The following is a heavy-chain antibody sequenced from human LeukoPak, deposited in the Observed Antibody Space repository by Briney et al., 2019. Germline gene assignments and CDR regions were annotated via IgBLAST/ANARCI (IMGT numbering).Heavy chain of an antibody. CDR2: IIPIFGTA. D-gene: IGHD3-3*01. J-gene: IGHJ6*04. CDR3: ARDAGKDYDFLGMDV. V-gene: IGHV1-69*05. Sequence: SVKVSCKASGGTFSSYAISWVRQAPGQGLEWMGGIIPIFGTANHAQKFQGRVTITTDESTSTAYMELSSLRSEDTAVYYCARDAGKDYDFLGMDVWGKGTTVTVSS. CDR1: GGTFSSYA.